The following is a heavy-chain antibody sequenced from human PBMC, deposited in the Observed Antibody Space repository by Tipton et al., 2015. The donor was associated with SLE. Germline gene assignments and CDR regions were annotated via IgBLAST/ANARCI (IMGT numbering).Heavy chain of an antibody. V-gene: IGHV4-59*12. J-gene: IGHJ4*02. Sequence: GLVKPSETLSLTCTVSGVSISSYYWSWIRQSPGKGLEWIGYIFYTGSTYYNPSLKSRVTISVDRSNNQFSLKLDSVTAADTAVYYCARGMKVAGTYYFDYWGQGTLVTVSS. D-gene: IGHD6-19*01. CDR3: ARGMKVAGTYYFDY. CDR2: IFYTGST. CDR1: GVSISSYY.